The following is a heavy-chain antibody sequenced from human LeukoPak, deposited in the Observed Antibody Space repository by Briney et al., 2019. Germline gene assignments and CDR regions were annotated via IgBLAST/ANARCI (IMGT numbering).Heavy chain of an antibody. D-gene: IGHD1-14*01. CDR3: ARERPTTTAFHV. CDR2: INAGNGNT. V-gene: IGHV1-3*01. CDR1: GNTFSSNI. J-gene: IGHJ3*01. Sequence: ASVKVSCKTSGNTFSSNIINWVRQAPGQRLDRMGWINAGNGNTKYSEKFQGRVTITRDTSASTVYMELNSLRSEDTAVYYCARERPTTTAFHVWGQGTMVTVS.